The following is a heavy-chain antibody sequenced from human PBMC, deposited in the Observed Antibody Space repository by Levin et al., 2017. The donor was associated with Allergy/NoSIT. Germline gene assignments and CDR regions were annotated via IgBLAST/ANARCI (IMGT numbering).Heavy chain of an antibody. CDR1: GYTFTGYY. D-gene: IGHD6-19*01. V-gene: IGHV1-2*02. CDR2: INPNSGGT. Sequence: ASVKVSCKASGYTFTGYYMHWVRQAPGQGLEWMGWINPNSGGTNYAQKFQGRVTMTRDTSISTAYMELSRLRSDDTAVYYCAGGYSSGWQDYYYYGMDVWGQGTTVTVSS. J-gene: IGHJ6*02. CDR3: AGGYSSGWQDYYYYGMDV.